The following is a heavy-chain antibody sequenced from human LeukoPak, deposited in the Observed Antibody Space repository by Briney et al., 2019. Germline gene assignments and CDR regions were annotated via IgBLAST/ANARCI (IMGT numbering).Heavy chain of an antibody. D-gene: IGHD5-12*01. CDR1: GFTFSSYA. V-gene: IGHV3-23*01. CDR3: AKEGYAYNWFDP. CDR2: INWNSDSI. Sequence: PGGSLRLSCAASGFTFSSYAMHWVRQVPEKGLEWVSGINWNSDSIGYADSVKGRFTISRDNSKNTLYLQMNSLRAEDTAVYYCAKEGYAYNWFDPWGQGTLVTVSS. J-gene: IGHJ5*02.